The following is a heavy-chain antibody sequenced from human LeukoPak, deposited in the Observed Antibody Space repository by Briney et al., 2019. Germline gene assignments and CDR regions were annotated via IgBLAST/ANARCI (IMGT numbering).Heavy chain of an antibody. CDR3: TTTLLWFGKFTYYFDS. D-gene: IGHD3-10*01. CDR1: GFTFSSYA. V-gene: IGHV3-23*01. CDR2: ISGSGGST. Sequence: GGSLRLSCAASGFTFSSYAMSWVRQAPGKGLEWVSAISGSGGSTYYADSVKGRFTISRDNSKNTLYLQMNSLKTEDTAVYYCTTTLLWFGKFTYYFDSWGQGTLVTVSS. J-gene: IGHJ4*02.